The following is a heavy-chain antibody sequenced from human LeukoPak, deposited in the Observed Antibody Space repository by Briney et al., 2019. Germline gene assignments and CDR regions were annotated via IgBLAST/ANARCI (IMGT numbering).Heavy chain of an antibody. CDR2: ISSSGSTI. Sequence: GGSLRLSCAASGFTFSSYEMNWVRQAPGKGLEWVSYISSSGSTIYYADSVKGRFTISRDNAKNSLYLQMTSLRAEDTAVYYCARDSSSWSFDYWGQGTLVTVSS. CDR1: GFTFSSYE. J-gene: IGHJ4*02. CDR3: ARDSSSWSFDY. D-gene: IGHD6-13*01. V-gene: IGHV3-48*03.